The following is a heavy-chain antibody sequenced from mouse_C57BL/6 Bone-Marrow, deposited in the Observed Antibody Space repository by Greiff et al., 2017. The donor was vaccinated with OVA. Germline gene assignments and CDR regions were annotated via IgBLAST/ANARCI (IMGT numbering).Heavy chain of an antibody. Sequence: EVKLMESGGGLVQPGGSLKLSCAASGFTFSDSYMYWVRQTPEKRLEWVAYISNGGGSTYYPDTVKGRFTISRDNAKNTLYLQMSRLKSEDTAMYYCARGNSPYAMDYWGQGTSVTVSS. V-gene: IGHV5-12*01. CDR1: GFTFSDSY. CDR3: ARGNSPYAMDY. D-gene: IGHD5-2*01. CDR2: ISNGGGST. J-gene: IGHJ4*01.